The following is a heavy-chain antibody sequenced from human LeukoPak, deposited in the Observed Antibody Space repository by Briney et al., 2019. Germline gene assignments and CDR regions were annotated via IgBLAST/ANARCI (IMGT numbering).Heavy chain of an antibody. J-gene: IGHJ3*02. V-gene: IGHV1-2*06. CDR2: INPNNGGT. CDR1: GYTFSGYY. Sequence: ASVKVSCKASGYTFSGYYIHWVRQAPGQGLEWMGRINPNNGGTNYAQRFQGRVTMTRDMSMSTAYMELSRLRSDDTAVYYCAGEDNSSGYRPFDIWGQGTMVTVPS. D-gene: IGHD3-22*01. CDR3: AGEDNSSGYRPFDI.